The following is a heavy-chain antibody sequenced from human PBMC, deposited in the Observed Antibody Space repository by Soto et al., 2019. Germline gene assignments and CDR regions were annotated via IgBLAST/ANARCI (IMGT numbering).Heavy chain of an antibody. Sequence: SETLSLTCSVSGVPISAWYWGWIRQPPGKGLEWVGYSHHTGSSNYNPSLKSRVTISVDTSKSQFSLKLDSVTAADTAVYYCAREEGYNLYWGQGTQVTVSS. CDR1: GVPISAWY. V-gene: IGHV4-59*01. CDR3: AREEGYNLY. CDR2: SHHTGSS. J-gene: IGHJ4*02. D-gene: IGHD5-12*01.